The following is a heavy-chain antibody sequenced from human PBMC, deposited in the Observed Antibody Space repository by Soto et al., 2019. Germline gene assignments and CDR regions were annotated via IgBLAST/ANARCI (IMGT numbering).Heavy chain of an antibody. CDR1: GHTFTGYY. CDR2: IYPNSGGT. D-gene: IGHD2-2*01. J-gene: IGHJ5*02. Sequence: QVQLVQSGAEVKKPGASVKVSCKASGHTFTGYYMHWVRQAPGQGLEWMGWIYPNSGGTNYAQKFQGWVTMTRDTSISTAYMELSRLRSDDTAVYYCARGYDVVVPAAMCWFDPWGQGTLVTVSS. V-gene: IGHV1-2*04. CDR3: ARGYDVVVPAAMCWFDP.